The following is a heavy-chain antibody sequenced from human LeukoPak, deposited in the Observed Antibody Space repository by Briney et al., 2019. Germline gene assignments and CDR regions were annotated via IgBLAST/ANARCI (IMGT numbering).Heavy chain of an antibody. J-gene: IGHJ4*02. CDR3: ASSAYYYYDSSGYSFDY. D-gene: IGHD3-22*01. CDR2: IYQSEST. V-gene: IGHV4-30-2*01. CDR1: AASISSGGYS. Sequence: SQTQSPTHPLSAASISSGGYSCSWIRQPPWKGLQWIGYIYQSESTHYHPSLKSRGTISVDRSKNQFSLKLSSVNAADTALYYCASSAYYYYDSSGYSFDYWGQGTLVTVS.